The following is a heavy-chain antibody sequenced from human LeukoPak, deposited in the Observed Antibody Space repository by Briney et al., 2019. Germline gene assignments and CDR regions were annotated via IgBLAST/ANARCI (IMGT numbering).Heavy chain of an antibody. V-gene: IGHV3-11*01. CDR2: ISSSGSTI. J-gene: IGHJ5*02. CDR1: GFTFSDYY. CDR3: ASASARPGWFDP. Sequence: GGSLRLSCAASGFTFSDYYMSWIRQAPGKGLEWVSYISSSGSTIYYAYSVKGRFTISRDNAKNSLYLLMNSLRAEDTAVYYCASASARPGWFDPWGQGTRVTVSS. D-gene: IGHD6-6*01.